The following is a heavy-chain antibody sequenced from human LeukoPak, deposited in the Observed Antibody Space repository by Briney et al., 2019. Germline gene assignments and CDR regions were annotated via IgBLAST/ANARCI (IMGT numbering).Heavy chain of an antibody. V-gene: IGHV4-59*01. Sequence: SETLSLTCTVSGGSISSYYWSWIRQPPGKGLEWIGYIYYSGSTNYNPSLKSRVTISVDTSKNQFSLMLSSVTAADTAVYYCAREADDYVWGSYRTFDYWGQGTLVTVSS. J-gene: IGHJ4*02. CDR1: GGSISSYY. CDR3: AREADDYVWGSYRTFDY. D-gene: IGHD3-16*02. CDR2: IYYSGST.